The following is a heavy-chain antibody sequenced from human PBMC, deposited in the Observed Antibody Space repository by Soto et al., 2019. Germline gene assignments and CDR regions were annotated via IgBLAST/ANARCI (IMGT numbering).Heavy chain of an antibody. CDR3: AKDLGSVLLQSGAFDI. J-gene: IGHJ3*02. CDR2: ISYDGSNK. D-gene: IGHD3-10*01. V-gene: IGHV3-30*18. CDR1: GFTFSSYG. Sequence: GGSLRLSCAASGFTFSSYGMHWVRQAPGKGLEWVAVISYDGSNKYYADSVKGRFTISRDNSKNTLYLQMNSLRAEDTAVYYCAKDLGSVLLQSGAFDIGGQGTMVTVSS.